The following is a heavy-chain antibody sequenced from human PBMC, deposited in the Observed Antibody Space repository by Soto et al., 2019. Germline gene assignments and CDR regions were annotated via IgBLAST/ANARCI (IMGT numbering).Heavy chain of an antibody. V-gene: IGHV4-31*03. CDR2: TFYTGTT. CDR3: ASIYDSSGYYYGNNWFDP. D-gene: IGHD3-22*01. J-gene: IGHJ5*02. Sequence: SETLSLTCTVSGGSISSGCYYWSWIRQRPGKGLEWIGYTFYTGTTNYNPSLKSRVTISVDTSKNQFSLELSSVTAADTAVYYCASIYDSSGYYYGNNWFDPWGQGTLVTVSS. CDR1: GGSISSGCYY.